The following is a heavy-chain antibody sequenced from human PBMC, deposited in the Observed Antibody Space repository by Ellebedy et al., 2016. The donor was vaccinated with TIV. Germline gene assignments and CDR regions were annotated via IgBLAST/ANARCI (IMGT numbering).Heavy chain of an antibody. J-gene: IGHJ3*02. Sequence: GESLKISXAASGFSFSTFDMSWVRQAPGKGLEWLANIKGDGSNRYYVDSVKGRFTISRDSSKNTLYLQMNSLRAEDTAIYYCAKGASLWVTDAFDIWGRGTMVTVSS. CDR2: IKGDGSNR. CDR1: GFSFSTFD. V-gene: IGHV3-7*03. D-gene: IGHD3-16*01. CDR3: AKGASLWVTDAFDI.